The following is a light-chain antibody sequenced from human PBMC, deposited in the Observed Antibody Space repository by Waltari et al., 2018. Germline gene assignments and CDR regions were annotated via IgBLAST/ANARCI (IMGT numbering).Light chain of an antibody. V-gene: IGKV3-15*01. J-gene: IGKJ1*01. CDR1: QSVSSD. CDR2: GAS. Sequence: EVVLTQSPATLSVSLGERATLPCRARQSVSSDLAWYQQKPGQAPRLIIHGASIRATGIPARFSGSGSGTEFTLTISSLQSEDSAVYYCQQYNKWPPGTFGQGTKVEIK. CDR3: QQYNKWPPGT.